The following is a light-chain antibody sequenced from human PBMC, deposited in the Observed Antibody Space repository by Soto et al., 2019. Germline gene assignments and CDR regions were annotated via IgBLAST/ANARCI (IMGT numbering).Light chain of an antibody. J-gene: IGKJ1*01. CDR1: QSISSY. V-gene: IGKV1-39*01. CDR2: AAS. Sequence: DIQMTQSPSSLSASVGDRVIITCRASQSISSYLNWYQQKPGKIPKPLIYAASRLQSGVPSRFSGSGSGTDFTLTISSLQPEDFATYYCQQSYSTPTFGQGTKVDIK. CDR3: QQSYSTPT.